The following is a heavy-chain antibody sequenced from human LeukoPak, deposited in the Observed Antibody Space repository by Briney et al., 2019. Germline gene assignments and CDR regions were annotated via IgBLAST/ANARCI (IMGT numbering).Heavy chain of an antibody. CDR2: INPNSGRT. CDR3: ARSVVPTGTTHA. CDR1: GYTFTGYY. J-gene: IGHJ4*02. D-gene: IGHD1-1*01. Sequence: VASVKVSCKASGYTFTGYYMHWVRQAPGQGLEWMGWINPNSGRTNYAEKFQDRVTMTRDTSISTAYMELTSLRSDDTAFYYCARSVVPTGTTHAWGQGTLVTVSS. V-gene: IGHV1-2*02.